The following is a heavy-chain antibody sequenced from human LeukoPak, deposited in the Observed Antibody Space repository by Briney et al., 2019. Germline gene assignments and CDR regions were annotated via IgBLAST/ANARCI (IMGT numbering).Heavy chain of an antibody. CDR1: GGSFSGYY. D-gene: IGHD5-24*01. Sequence: SETLSLTCAVYGGSFSGYYWSWIRQPPGKGLEWIGEINHSGSTNYNPSLKSRVTISVDTSKNQFSLKLSSGTAADTAVYYCARAQATIKSYYCGMDVWGQGTTVTVSS. CDR2: INHSGST. J-gene: IGHJ6*02. V-gene: IGHV4-34*01. CDR3: ARAQATIKSYYCGMDV.